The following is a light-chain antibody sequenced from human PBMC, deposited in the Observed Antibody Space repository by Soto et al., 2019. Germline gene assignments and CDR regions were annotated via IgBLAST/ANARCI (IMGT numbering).Light chain of an antibody. J-gene: IGLJ1*01. V-gene: IGLV2-8*01. CDR1: SSDVGAYEY. CDR3: SSYAGSSVV. Sequence: QSVLTQPPSASGSPGQSVTISCTGTSSDVGAYEYVSWYQHHPGRAPKLILYEVTKRPSGVPGRFSGSKSGNTASLTVSGLQAEDEADYYCSSYAGSSVVFGTGTKVTV. CDR2: EVT.